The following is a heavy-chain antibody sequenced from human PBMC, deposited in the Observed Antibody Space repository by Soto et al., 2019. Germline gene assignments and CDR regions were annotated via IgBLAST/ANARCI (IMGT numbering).Heavy chain of an antibody. D-gene: IGHD5-18*01. CDR3: ARYSYDQDYFDY. Sequence: QVQLQESGPGLVKPSETLSLTCTVSGGSISSYYWSWIRQPPGKGLEWIGYIYYSGSTNYNPSLKSRVTISVDTSKNQFSLKLSSVTAADTALYYCARYSYDQDYFDYWGQGTLVTVSS. J-gene: IGHJ4*02. V-gene: IGHV4-59*01. CDR1: GGSISSYY. CDR2: IYYSGST.